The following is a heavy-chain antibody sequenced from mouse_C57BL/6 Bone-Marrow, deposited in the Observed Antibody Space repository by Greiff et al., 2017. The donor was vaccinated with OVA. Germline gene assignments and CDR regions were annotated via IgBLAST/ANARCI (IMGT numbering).Heavy chain of an antibody. J-gene: IGHJ4*01. Sequence: EVQVVESGPGLVKPSQSLSLTCSVTGYSITSGYYWNWIRQFPGNKLEWMGYISYDGSNNYNPSLKNRISITRDTSKNQFFLKLNSVTTEDTATYYCAREGTTVVAPYAMDYWGQGTSVTVSS. V-gene: IGHV3-6*01. CDR3: AREGTTVVAPYAMDY. CDR2: ISYDGSN. D-gene: IGHD1-1*01. CDR1: GYSITSGYY.